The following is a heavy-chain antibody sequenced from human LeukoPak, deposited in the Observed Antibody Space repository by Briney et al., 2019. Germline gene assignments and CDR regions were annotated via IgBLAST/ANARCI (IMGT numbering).Heavy chain of an antibody. J-gene: IGHJ4*02. CDR3: ARARYYDSSGYYPPYYFDY. Sequence: TSETLSLTCTVSGGSISSSSYYWGWIRQPPGKGLEWIGSIYYSGSTYYNPSLKSRFTISVDTSKTQFSLKLSSVTAADTAVYYCARARYYDSSGYYPPYYFDYWGQGTLVTVSS. V-gene: IGHV4-39*07. CDR1: GGSISSSSYY. CDR2: IYYSGST. D-gene: IGHD3-22*01.